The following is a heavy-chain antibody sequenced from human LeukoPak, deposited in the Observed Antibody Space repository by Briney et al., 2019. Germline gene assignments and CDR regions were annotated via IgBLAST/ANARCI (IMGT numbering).Heavy chain of an antibody. Sequence: SETLSLTCTVPGGSISSYYWSWIRQPPGKGLEWIGYIYYSRSTNYNPSLKSRVTISVDTSKNQFSLKLSSVTAADTAVYYCARHGGRDLDYWGQGTLVTVSS. CDR1: GGSISSYY. J-gene: IGHJ4*02. V-gene: IGHV4-59*08. D-gene: IGHD5-24*01. CDR3: ARHGGRDLDY. CDR2: IYYSRST.